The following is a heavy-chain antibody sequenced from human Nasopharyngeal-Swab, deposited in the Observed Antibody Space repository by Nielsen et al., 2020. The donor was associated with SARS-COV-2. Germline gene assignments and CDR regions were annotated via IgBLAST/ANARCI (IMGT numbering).Heavy chain of an antibody. Sequence: GESLKISCAASGFTFSRYAMSWVRQAPGRGLEWVSSISSGGGTTYYADSVQGRFAISRDNSKNTLYLQIKSLGVEDAAVYYCATWMTAHFDYWGQGTLVT. J-gene: IGHJ4*02. D-gene: IGHD5-18*01. CDR3: ATWMTAHFDY. V-gene: IGHV3-23*01. CDR1: GFTFSRYA. CDR2: ISSGGGTT.